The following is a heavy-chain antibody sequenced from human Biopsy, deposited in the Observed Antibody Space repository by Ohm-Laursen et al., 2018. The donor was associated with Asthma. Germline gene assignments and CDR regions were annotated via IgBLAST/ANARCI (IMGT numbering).Heavy chain of an antibody. CDR3: ARCQVGYSSGWSLLLKKIYYSGMDV. CDR1: GGMFGNYA. J-gene: IGHJ6*02. D-gene: IGHD6-19*01. CDR2: ISPIFGSS. Sequence: SSVKVSCKASGGMFGNYAISWVRQAPGLGLEWMGGISPIFGSSNYAQKFQGRVTITADESTSTAYMEVTSLRSEDTAIYYCARCQVGYSSGWSLLLKKIYYSGMDVWGQGTAVTASS. V-gene: IGHV1-69*01.